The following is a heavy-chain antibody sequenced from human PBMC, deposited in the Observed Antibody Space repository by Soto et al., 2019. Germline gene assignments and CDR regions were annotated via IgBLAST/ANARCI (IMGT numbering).Heavy chain of an antibody. D-gene: IGHD3-16*02. CDR1: GGSFSGYY. CDR3: ARGRGNWGSYRRNWFDP. V-gene: IGHV4-34*01. Sequence: SEPLSLTCAVSGGSFSGYYWSWIRQPPGKGLEWIGEINHSGSTNYNPSLKSRVTISVDTSKNQFSLKLSSVTAADTAVYYCARGRGNWGSYRRNWFDPWGQGTLVTVSS. J-gene: IGHJ5*02. CDR2: INHSGST.